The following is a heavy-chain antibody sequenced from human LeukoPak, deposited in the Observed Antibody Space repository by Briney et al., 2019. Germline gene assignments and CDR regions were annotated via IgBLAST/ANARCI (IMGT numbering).Heavy chain of an antibody. Sequence: SETLSLTCTVSGGSISSYYWSWIRQPPGKGLEWIGYIYYSGSTNYNPSLKSRVTISVDTSKNQFSLKLSSVTAADTAVYYCARHPDYSNYVSWFDPWGQGTLVTVSS. CDR2: IYYSGST. CDR1: GGSISSYY. D-gene: IGHD4-11*01. CDR3: ARHPDYSNYVSWFDP. J-gene: IGHJ5*02. V-gene: IGHV4-59*08.